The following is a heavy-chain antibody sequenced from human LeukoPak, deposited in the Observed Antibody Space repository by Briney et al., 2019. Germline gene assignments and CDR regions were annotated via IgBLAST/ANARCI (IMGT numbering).Heavy chain of an antibody. V-gene: IGHV1-2*02. CDR3: AKLRSVASFFDS. CDR2: IKSNSGGT. J-gene: IGHJ4*02. D-gene: IGHD6-19*01. CDR1: GYTFSGYY. Sequence: ASVKVSCKASGYTFSGYYIHWVPDAPGQGREWMGWIKSNSGGTNSAQNFQGRVTMTRDTSISTACMELSGLTSDDTAMYYCAKLRSVASFFDSWGQGTLVTVSS.